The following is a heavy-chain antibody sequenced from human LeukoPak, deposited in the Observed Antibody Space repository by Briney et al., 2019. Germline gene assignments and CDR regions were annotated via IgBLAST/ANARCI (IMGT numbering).Heavy chain of an antibody. CDR2: MNPNSGKT. CDR3: ARVDCSSTSCYKSYYYYGMDV. CDR1: GYTFTNYD. D-gene: IGHD2-2*02. J-gene: IGHJ6*02. V-gene: IGHV1-8*01. Sequence: ASVKSSCKASGYTFTNYDINWVRQATGKGLEWMGWMNPNSGKTGYAQKFQSRVTMTRNTSISTPYMELSSLRYEDTAVYYCARVDCSSTSCYKSYYYYGMDVGGQGTTVTVSS.